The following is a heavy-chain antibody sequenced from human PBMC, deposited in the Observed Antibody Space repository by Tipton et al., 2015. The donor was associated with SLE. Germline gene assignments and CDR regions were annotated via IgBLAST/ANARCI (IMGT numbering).Heavy chain of an antibody. CDR3: ASQLTILDAFDI. D-gene: IGHD1-1*01. J-gene: IGHJ3*02. Sequence: RSLRLSCAASGFTFSSYAMHWVRQVPGKGLEWVAVISYDGTNKHYADSVKGRFTVSRDNSENTLYLQMNSLRAEDTAVYYCASQLTILDAFDIWGQGTMVTVSS. CDR1: GFTFSSYA. V-gene: IGHV3-30*04. CDR2: ISYDGTNK.